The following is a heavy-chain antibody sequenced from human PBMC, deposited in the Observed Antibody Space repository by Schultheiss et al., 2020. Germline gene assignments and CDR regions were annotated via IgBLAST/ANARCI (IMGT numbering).Heavy chain of an antibody. V-gene: IGHV3-7*01. CDR2: IKQDGSEK. Sequence: GGSLRLSCAASGFTFSSYAMHWVRQAPGKGLEWVANIKQDGSEKYYVDAVKGRFTISRDNAKNSLYLQMNSLRAEDTAVYYCARENGYTSSWPWGQGTLVTVSS. D-gene: IGHD6-13*01. CDR1: GFTFSSYA. CDR3: ARENGYTSSWP. J-gene: IGHJ5*02.